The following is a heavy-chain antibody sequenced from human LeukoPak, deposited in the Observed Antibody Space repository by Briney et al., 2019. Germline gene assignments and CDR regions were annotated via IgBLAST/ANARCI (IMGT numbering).Heavy chain of an antibody. D-gene: IGHD6-19*01. CDR3: AKTGEGGTYSSGWYGHYYFDY. CDR2: IYTSGST. J-gene: IGHJ4*02. V-gene: IGHV4-4*07. CDR1: GDSMSSYY. Sequence: PSETLSLTCTVAGDSMSSYYWSWVRQPAGKGLGWPGRIYTSGSTDYNPSRKSRVTMSVDTSKNHFSLKLSPVTAADTAVYYCAKTGEGGTYSSGWYGHYYFDYWGQGTLVTGSS.